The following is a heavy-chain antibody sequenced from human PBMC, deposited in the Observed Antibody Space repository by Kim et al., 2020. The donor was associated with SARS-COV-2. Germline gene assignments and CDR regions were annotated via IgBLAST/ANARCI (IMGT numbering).Heavy chain of an antibody. CDR2: IYYSGST. V-gene: IGHV4-39*07. Sequence: SETLSLTCTVSGGSISSSSYYWGWIRQPPGKGLEWIGSIYYSGSTYYNPSLKSRVTISVDTSKNQFSLKLSSVTAADTAVYYCARVIYDSSGYLSPPYWGQGTLVTVSS. CDR3: ARVIYDSSGYLSPPY. D-gene: IGHD3-22*01. CDR1: GGSISSSSYY. J-gene: IGHJ4*02.